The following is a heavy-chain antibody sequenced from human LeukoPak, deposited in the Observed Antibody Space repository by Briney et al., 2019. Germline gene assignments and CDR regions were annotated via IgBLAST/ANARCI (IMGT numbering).Heavy chain of an antibody. CDR3: ARAMYYYYYYMDV. V-gene: IGHV3-48*03. Sequence: GGSLRLSCAASGFTFSSYEMNWVRQAPGKGLEWVSYISSSGSTIYYADSVKGRFTISRDNAKNSLYLQMNSLRAEDTAVYYCARAMYYYYYYMDVWGKGTTVTVSS. J-gene: IGHJ6*03. CDR2: ISSSGSTI. CDR1: GFTFSSYE.